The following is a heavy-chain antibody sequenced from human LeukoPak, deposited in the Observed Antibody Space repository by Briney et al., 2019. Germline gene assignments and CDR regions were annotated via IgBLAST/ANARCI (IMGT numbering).Heavy chain of an antibody. V-gene: IGHV1-8*01. D-gene: IGHD1-1*01. CDR1: GYTFTGYP. Sequence: EASVKVSCKASGYTFTGYPINWVRQATGQGLEWMAWMHPDSGATVYAQKFQGRVTMTRNTSISTAYMELTSLTSGDTAVYYCTRGWNSDWGQGTLVTVSS. CDR3: TRGWNSD. CDR2: MHPDSGAT. J-gene: IGHJ4*02.